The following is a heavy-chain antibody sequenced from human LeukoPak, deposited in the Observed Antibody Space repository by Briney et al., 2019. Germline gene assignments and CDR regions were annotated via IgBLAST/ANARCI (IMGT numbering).Heavy chain of an antibody. J-gene: IGHJ4*02. CDR3: ARGSHPHYYDSSGYYQNLFGY. CDR2: IIPILGIA. V-gene: IGHV1-69*04. Sequence: ASVKVSCMASGGTFSSYAISWVRQPPGQGLEWMGRIIPILGIANYAQKFQGRVTITADKSTSTAYMELSSLRSEDTAVYYCARGSHPHYYDSSGYYQNLFGYWGQGTLVTVS. CDR1: GGTFSSYA. D-gene: IGHD3-22*01.